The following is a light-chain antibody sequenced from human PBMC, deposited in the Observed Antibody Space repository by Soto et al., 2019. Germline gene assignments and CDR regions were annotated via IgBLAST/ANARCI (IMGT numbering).Light chain of an antibody. Sequence: DIVMTQSPSSLSASVGDRVTIICQTSQTVGKYLNWYQQKPGKAPLLLISGASTLQSEVSSRFSGSGSGTDFTLTISSLQPEDFATYYCQQSYETPCTIGQGT. CDR3: QQSYETPCT. V-gene: IGKV1-39*01. J-gene: IGKJ2*02. CDR1: QTVGKY. CDR2: GAS.